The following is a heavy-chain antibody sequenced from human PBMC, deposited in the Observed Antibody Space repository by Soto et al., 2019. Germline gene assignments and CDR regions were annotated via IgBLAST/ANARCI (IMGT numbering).Heavy chain of an antibody. J-gene: IGHJ4*02. CDR2: IIPIFGTA. CDR1: GGTFSSYA. D-gene: IGHD6-6*01. V-gene: IGHV1-69*01. CDR3: AIAHHYSSSAHYFDY. Sequence: QVQLVQSGAEVQKPGSSVKVSCKASGGTFSSYAISWVRQAPGQGLDWMGGIIPIFGTANYAQKFQGRVTITADECTSTAYMELRSLRSEDTAVYYCAIAHHYSSSAHYFDYWGQGTLVTVSS.